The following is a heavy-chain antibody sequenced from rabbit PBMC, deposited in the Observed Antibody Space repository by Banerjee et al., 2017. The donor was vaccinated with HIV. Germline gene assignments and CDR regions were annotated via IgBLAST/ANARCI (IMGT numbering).Heavy chain of an antibody. V-gene: IGHV1S40*01. Sequence: QSLEESGGDLVKPGASLTLTCTASGFIFSDNYVMCWVRQAPGKGLEWIACIYTGSSGSTYYATWAKGRFTISKTSSTTVDLQMTSLTAADTATYFCARSIDIDYYNFWGPGTLVTVS. J-gene: IGHJ4*01. CDR3: ARSIDIDYYNF. CDR1: GFIFSDNYV. CDR2: IYTGSSGST. D-gene: IGHD1-1*01.